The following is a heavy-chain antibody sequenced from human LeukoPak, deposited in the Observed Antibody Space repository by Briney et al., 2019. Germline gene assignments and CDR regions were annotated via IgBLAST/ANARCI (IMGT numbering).Heavy chain of an antibody. J-gene: IGHJ5*02. V-gene: IGHV4-59*11. CDR2: IYYSGST. Sequence: SETLSLTCTVSGGSISSHYWSWIRRPPGKGLEWIGYIYYSGSTNYNPSLKSRVTISVDTSKNQFSLKLSSVTAADTAVYYCATSRRQYSSSWYFWWFDPWGQGTLVTVSS. CDR1: GGSISSHY. CDR3: ATSRRQYSSSWYFWWFDP. D-gene: IGHD6-13*01.